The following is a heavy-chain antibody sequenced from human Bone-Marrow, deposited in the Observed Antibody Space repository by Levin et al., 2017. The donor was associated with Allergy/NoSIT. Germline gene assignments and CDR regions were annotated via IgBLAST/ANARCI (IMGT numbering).Heavy chain of an antibody. Sequence: SETLSLTCAVSDYSISSGYFWGWIRQPPGKGLEWIGSIYHTGTTFYNPSLRSRVTVSVDTSKHQFSLRLNSVTAADTAMYYCTRESGYCGGECYQADFKHWGQGTLVTVFS. CDR3: TRESGYCGGECYQADFKH. J-gene: IGHJ1*01. CDR1: DYSISSGYF. CDR2: IYHTGTT. V-gene: IGHV4-38-2*02. D-gene: IGHD2-21*01.